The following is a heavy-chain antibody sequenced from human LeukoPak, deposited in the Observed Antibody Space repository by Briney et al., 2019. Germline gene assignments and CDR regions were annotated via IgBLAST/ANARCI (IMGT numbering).Heavy chain of an antibody. D-gene: IGHD3-22*01. CDR3: ARGSDHYDSSGYRYFDL. CDR1: GGSIRSYF. J-gene: IGHJ2*01. Sequence: SETLSHTCTVSGGSIRSYFWSWIRQPPGKGLEWIGYIYYSGSTNNNPSLKSRVTISVDTSKNQFSLKLSSVTAADTAVYYCARGSDHYDSSGYRYFDLWGRGTLATVSS. CDR2: IYYSGST. V-gene: IGHV4-59*01.